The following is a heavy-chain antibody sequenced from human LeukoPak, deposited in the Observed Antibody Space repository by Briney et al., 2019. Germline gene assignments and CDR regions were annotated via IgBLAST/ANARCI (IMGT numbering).Heavy chain of an antibody. V-gene: IGHV1-18*04. CDR3: ARLRGGIYSSRDAFDI. Sequence: ASVRASCKASGYTFTTNGVSWVRQAPGQGLEWLAWISPYDGDTNYTPDLQGRVTLSTDTSTSTAYMELTSLRSDDTAVYYCARLRGGIYSSRDAFDIWGRGTMVTVSS. J-gene: IGHJ3*02. D-gene: IGHD2-2*01. CDR2: ISPYDGDT. CDR1: GYTFTTNG.